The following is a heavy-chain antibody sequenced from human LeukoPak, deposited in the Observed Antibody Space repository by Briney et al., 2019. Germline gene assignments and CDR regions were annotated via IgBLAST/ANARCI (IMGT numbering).Heavy chain of an antibody. CDR1: GDSMSSYY. D-gene: IGHD3-10*01. V-gene: IGHV4-59*08. Sequence: SETLSLTCTVSGDSMSSYYWSWIRQPPGKGLEWIAYIYYSGSTNYNPPLKSRVSISVDTSKNQFSLKLSSVTAADTAVYYCARAVYGSGATAFDYWGQGTLVTVSS. CDR2: IYYSGST. J-gene: IGHJ4*02. CDR3: ARAVYGSGATAFDY.